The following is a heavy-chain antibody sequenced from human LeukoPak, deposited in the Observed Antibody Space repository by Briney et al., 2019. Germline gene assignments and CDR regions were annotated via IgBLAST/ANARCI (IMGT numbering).Heavy chain of an antibody. CDR2: IYTSGST. J-gene: IGHJ6*03. Sequence: SETLSLTCTVSGGSISSGSYYWSWIRQPAGKGLEWIGRIYTSGSTNYNPNPSLKSRVTISVDTSKNQLSLKLSSVTAADTAVYYCARETSQKGAHYMDVWGKGTTVTISS. CDR3: ARETSQKGAHYMDV. V-gene: IGHV4-61*02. CDR1: GGSISSGSYY. D-gene: IGHD3-16*01.